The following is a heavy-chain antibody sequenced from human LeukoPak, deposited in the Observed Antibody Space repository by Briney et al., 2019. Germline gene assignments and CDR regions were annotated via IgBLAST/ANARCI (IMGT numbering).Heavy chain of an antibody. CDR1: GYSFTSYW. D-gene: IGHD2-2*01. CDR3: ARPNDYCSSTSCYGAFDI. V-gene: IGHV5-51*01. Sequence: GESPKIFCKGSGYSFTSYWIGWVRQMPGKGLEWMGIIYPGDSDTRYSPSFQGQVTISADKSISTAYLQWSSLKASDTAMYYCARPNDYCSSTSCYGAFDIWGQGTMVTVSS. CDR2: IYPGDSDT. J-gene: IGHJ3*02.